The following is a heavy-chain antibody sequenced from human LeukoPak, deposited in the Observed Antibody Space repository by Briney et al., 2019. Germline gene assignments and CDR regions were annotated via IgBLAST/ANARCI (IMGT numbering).Heavy chain of an antibody. V-gene: IGHV4-4*02. Sequence: SETLSLTCAVSGGSISSSNWWNWVRQPPGKGLEWIGQIYHSGSTNYNPSLKSRVTISVDTTKNQFSLKLSSVTAADTAVYYCARSIAASPWGQGTLVTVSS. CDR1: GGSISSSNW. CDR3: ARSIAASP. CDR2: IYHSGST. J-gene: IGHJ4*02. D-gene: IGHD6-6*01.